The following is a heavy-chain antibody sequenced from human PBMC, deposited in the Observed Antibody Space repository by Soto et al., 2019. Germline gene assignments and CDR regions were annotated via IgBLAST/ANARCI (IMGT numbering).Heavy chain of an antibody. Sequence: QVQLVESGGGVVQPGRSLRLSCAASGFTFSSYGMHWVRQAPGKGLEWVAVISYDGSNKYYADSVKGRFTISRDNSKNTLYLQMSILRAEDTVVYYCEKDRRPNYYSGMDVWGQRTMVTVSS. V-gene: IGHV3-30*18. CDR3: EKDRRPNYYSGMDV. CDR2: ISYDGSNK. CDR1: GFTFSSYG. J-gene: IGHJ6*02. D-gene: IGHD6-6*01.